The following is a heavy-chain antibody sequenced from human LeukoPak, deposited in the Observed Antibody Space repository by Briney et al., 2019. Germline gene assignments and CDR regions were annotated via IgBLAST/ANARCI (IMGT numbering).Heavy chain of an antibody. CDR1: GSTFSSYA. CDR2: IIPIFGTA. J-gene: IGHJ3*02. CDR3: AREPEVGLSAFDI. D-gene: IGHD1-26*01. Sequence: SVKVSCKASGSTFSSYAISWVRQAPGQGLEWMGGIIPIFGTANYAQKFQGRVTITADESTSTAYMELSSLRSEDTAVYYCAREPEVGLSAFDIWGQGTMVTVSS. V-gene: IGHV1-69*01.